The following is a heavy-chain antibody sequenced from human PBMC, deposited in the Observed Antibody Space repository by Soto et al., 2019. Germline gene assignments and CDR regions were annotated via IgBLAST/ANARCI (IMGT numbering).Heavy chain of an antibody. CDR3: VRDQQPFRVNGNWFDS. V-gene: IGHV1-18*04. Sequence: ASVKVSCKASGYTSADFGISWVRQAPGQGLEWMGWVSGNNGASNPAPKVQGRITMTLDTSTGVSYMALRSLRSDDTAIYYCVRDQQPFRVNGNWFDSWGQGNLVTVSS. CDR1: GYTSADFG. D-gene: IGHD6-13*01. CDR2: VSGNNGAS. J-gene: IGHJ5*01.